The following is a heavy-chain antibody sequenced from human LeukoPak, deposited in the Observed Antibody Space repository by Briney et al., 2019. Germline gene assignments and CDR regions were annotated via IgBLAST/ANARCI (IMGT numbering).Heavy chain of an antibody. V-gene: IGHV4-4*09. CDR2: IYTSGST. CDR1: GSISGYY. Sequence: SETLSLTCTVSGSISGYYWSWIRQPPGKGLEWIGYIYTSGSTNYNPSLGSRVTISVDTSKNQFSLDLSSVTAADTAVYYCAQRLSWLDPWGQGTLVTVSS. D-gene: IGHD3-16*01. J-gene: IGHJ5*02. CDR3: AQRLSWLDP.